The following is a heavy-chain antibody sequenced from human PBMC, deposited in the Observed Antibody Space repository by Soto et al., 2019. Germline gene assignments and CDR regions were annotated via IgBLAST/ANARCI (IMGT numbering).Heavy chain of an antibody. CDR2: IIPIFGTA. Sequence: ASVKVSCKASGGTFSSYAISWVRQAPGQGLEWMGGIIPIFGTANYAQKFQGRVTITADESTSTAYMELSSLRSEDTAVYYCARGRITGTTVEEFDYWGQGTLVTVSS. CDR1: GGTFSSYA. V-gene: IGHV1-69*13. CDR3: ARGRITGTTVEEFDY. D-gene: IGHD1-7*01. J-gene: IGHJ4*02.